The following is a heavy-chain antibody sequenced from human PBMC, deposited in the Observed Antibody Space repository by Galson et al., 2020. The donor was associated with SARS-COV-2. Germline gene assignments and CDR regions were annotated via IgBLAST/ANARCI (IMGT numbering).Heavy chain of an antibody. CDR1: GYTFANYG. D-gene: IGHD6-19*01. Sequence: ASVKVSCKTSGYTFANYGITWVRQAPGQGLEWMGWINTHNGNTDFAQNCQDRVTMTTDTSTSTAYMELRNLRSDDTAVYYCVRDTGIAVVYFVSWGQGTLVTVSS. CDR3: VRDTGIAVVYFVS. CDR2: INTHNGNT. J-gene: IGHJ4*02. V-gene: IGHV1-18*01.